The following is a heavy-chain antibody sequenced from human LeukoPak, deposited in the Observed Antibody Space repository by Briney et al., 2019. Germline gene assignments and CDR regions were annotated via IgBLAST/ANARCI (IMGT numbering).Heavy chain of an antibody. V-gene: IGHV1-8*02. D-gene: IGHD6-19*01. CDR3: ARGGAVAGSNWFDP. CDR2: MNPNNGNT. J-gene: IGHJ5*02. CDR1: GYTFSNYD. Sequence: ASVKVSCRASGYTFSNYDINWVRQATGQGPEWMGWMNPNNGNTCYALKFQGRVTMTRSTSISTAYMELSSLTSEDTAVYYCARGGAVAGSNWFDPWGQGTLVTVSS.